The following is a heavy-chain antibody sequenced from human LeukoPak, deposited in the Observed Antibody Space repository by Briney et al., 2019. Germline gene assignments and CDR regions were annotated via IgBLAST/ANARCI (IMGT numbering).Heavy chain of an antibody. CDR2: MNPNRANT. Sequence: GASVKVSCKASGYTFTNYDINWVRQATGQGLEWMGWMNPNRANTGYAQKFQGRVTMIRTTSISTAYMELSSLRSEDTAVYYCARVNCSSTSCRSKFLDYWGQGTLVTVSS. CDR1: GYTFTNYD. D-gene: IGHD2-2*01. CDR3: ARVNCSSTSCRSKFLDY. J-gene: IGHJ4*02. V-gene: IGHV1-8*01.